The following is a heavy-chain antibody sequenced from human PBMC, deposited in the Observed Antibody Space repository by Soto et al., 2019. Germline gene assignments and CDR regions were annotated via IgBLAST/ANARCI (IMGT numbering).Heavy chain of an antibody. CDR3: ARPLFYRNGWAFD. D-gene: IGHD6-19*01. V-gene: IGHV1-2*02. J-gene: IGHJ4*02. Sequence: ASVKVSCKAAGYTFTGYYMHWVRQAPGQGLEWMGWINPNSGGTNYAQKFQGRVTMTRDTSISTAYMELSRLRSDDTAVYYCARPLFYRNGWAFDWGQGTLGTVGS. CDR2: INPNSGGT. CDR1: GYTFTGYY.